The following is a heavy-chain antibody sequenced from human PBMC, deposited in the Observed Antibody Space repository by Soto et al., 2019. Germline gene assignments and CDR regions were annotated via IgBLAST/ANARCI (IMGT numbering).Heavy chain of an antibody. D-gene: IGHD3-9*01. J-gene: IGHJ4*02. CDR1: EFSFDDYA. CDR3: AKVRYFDWFPVLF. CDR2: ISGSGGSI. V-gene: IGHV3-23*01. Sequence: SLRLSCAASEFSFDDYAMSWVRQAPGKGLEWVSAISGSGGSIDYADSVKGRFTISRDNSKNTLYLQMNSLRAEDTAVYYCAKVRYFDWFPVLFWGQGTLVTVSS.